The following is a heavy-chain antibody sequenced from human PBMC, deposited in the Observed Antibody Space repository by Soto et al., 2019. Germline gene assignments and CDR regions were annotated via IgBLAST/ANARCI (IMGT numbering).Heavy chain of an antibody. CDR2: ISAYNGNT. J-gene: IGHJ6*02. CDR3: ARVYMVRGDYYYYGMDV. D-gene: IGHD3-10*01. V-gene: IGHV1-18*01. Sequence: QVQLVQSGAEVKKPGASVKVSCKASGYTFTSYGISWVRQAPGQGLEWMGWISAYNGNTNYAQKLQGRVTMTTDTSTSTAYMELRSLRSDDTAVYYGARVYMVRGDYYYYGMDVWGQGTTVTVSS. CDR1: GYTFTSYG.